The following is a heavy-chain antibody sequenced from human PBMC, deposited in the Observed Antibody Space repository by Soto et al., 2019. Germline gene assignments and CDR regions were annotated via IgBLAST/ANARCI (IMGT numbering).Heavy chain of an antibody. CDR1: GYSLTAYA. V-gene: IGHV1-3*01. CDR2: INADNSNT. Sequence: ASVKVSCKTSGYSLTAYAMHWVRQAPGHSLEPMGWINADNSNTKDSEKFQGRVTITRDTATRTAYMELRSLTSEDTAVYYCAKDMLSHLTTAPDYWGQGTPVTVSS. J-gene: IGHJ4*02. D-gene: IGHD4-17*01. CDR3: AKDMLSHLTTAPDY.